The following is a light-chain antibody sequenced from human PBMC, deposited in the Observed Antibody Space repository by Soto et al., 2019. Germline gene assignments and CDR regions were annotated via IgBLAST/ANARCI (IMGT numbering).Light chain of an antibody. CDR2: DVS. Sequence: QSVLTQTASVSGSPGQSITISCTGTSSDVGGYNYVSWYQQHPGKAPTLMIYDVSNRPSGVSNRFSGVRSGNTAALTISVLQAEYEADYYGSLLTSSSPSFVFGTGAKGTVL. J-gene: IGLJ1*01. V-gene: IGLV2-14*01. CDR1: SSDVGGYNY. CDR3: SLLTSSSPSFV.